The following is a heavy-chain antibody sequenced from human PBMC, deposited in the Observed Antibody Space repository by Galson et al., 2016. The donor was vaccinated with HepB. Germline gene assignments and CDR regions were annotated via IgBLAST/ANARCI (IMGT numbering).Heavy chain of an antibody. V-gene: IGHV3-23*01. J-gene: IGHJ4*02. D-gene: IGHD6-25*01. CDR3: AREDHGPLAAFDY. CDR2: ISDDGT. CDR1: GFAFSTSA. Sequence: SLRLSCAASGFAFSTSAMSWVRQAPGKGLEWVSSISDDGTYYADSVRGRFTISRDNSKNTLYLQMIRLRAEDTAVYYRAREDHGPLAAFDYWGQGTPVTVSS.